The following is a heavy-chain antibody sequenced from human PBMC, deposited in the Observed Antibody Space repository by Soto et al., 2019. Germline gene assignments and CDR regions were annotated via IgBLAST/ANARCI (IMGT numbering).Heavy chain of an antibody. CDR1: GGSISSSSYY. J-gene: IGHJ4*02. V-gene: IGHV4-39*01. D-gene: IGHD3-3*01. CDR2: IYYSGST. Sequence: SETLSLTRTVSGGSISSSSYYWGWIRQPPGKGLEWIGSIYYSGSTYYNPSLKSRVTISVDTSKNQFSLKLSSVTAADTAVYYCASQHGNYDLHFDYWGQGTLVTVSS. CDR3: ASQHGNYDLHFDY.